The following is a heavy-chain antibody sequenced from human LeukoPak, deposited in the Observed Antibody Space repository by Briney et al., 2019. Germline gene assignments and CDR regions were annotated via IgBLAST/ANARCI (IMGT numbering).Heavy chain of an antibody. V-gene: IGHV4-4*07. CDR2: VHASGSP. D-gene: IGHD3-10*01. J-gene: IGHJ4*02. CDR1: GGSISPYY. CDR3: ARGGTYGSGSGQHTTLDY. Sequence: SETLSLTCTVSGGSISPYYWSWIRQPAGKGLEWIGRVHASGSPNYNPSLKSRVIISVDKSKNQFSLNLNSVTAADTAVYYCARGGTYGSGSGQHTTLDYWGQGTLVTVSS.